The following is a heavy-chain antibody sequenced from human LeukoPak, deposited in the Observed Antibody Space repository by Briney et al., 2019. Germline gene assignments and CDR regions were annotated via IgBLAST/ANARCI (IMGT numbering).Heavy chain of an antibody. V-gene: IGHV1-69*13. CDR3: ARSNNVFFAGDH. D-gene: IGHD1/OR15-1a*01. Sequence: GASVKVSCKASGDTFSSYAFSWVRQAPGQGLEWMGAIIPMSGTTHYAQNFQGRVTITSDESTRTVYLKVTSLRSEDTALYYCARSNNVFFAGDHWGQGTLVTVSS. CDR2: IIPMSGTT. CDR1: GDTFSSYA. J-gene: IGHJ4*02.